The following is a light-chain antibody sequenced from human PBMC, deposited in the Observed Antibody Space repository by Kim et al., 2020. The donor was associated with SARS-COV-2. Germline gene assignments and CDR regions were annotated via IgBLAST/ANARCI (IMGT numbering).Light chain of an antibody. V-gene: IGLV3-21*04. CDR2: YDS. CDR1: NIGSKS. Sequence: SYELTQPPSVSVAPGKTARITCGGNNIGSKSVHWYKQKPGQAPVLVIYYDSDRPSGIPERFSGSNSGNTATLTISRVEAGDEADYYCQVWDSSRDHVVFG. J-gene: IGLJ2*01. CDR3: QVWDSSRDHVV.